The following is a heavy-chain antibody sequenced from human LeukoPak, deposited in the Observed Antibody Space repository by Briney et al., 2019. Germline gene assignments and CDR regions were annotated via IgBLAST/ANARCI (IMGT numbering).Heavy chain of an antibody. CDR1: GFTFSSYA. Sequence: GGSLRLSCAASGFTFSSYAISWVRQAPGKGLEWVSYISSSSSYTNYADSVKGRFTISRDNAKNSLYLQMNSLRDEDTAVYSCAREKYVAGEFFQHWGQGTLVTVSS. CDR2: ISSSSSYT. J-gene: IGHJ1*01. V-gene: IGHV3-21*05. D-gene: IGHD6-13*01. CDR3: AREKYVAGEFFQH.